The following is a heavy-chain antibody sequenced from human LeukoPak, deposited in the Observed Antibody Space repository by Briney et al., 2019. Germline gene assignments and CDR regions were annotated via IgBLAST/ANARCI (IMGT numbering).Heavy chain of an antibody. J-gene: IGHJ6*03. V-gene: IGHV1-18*01. Sequence: ASVKVSCKGSGYTFTSYGFSWVRQPPGQGLEWVGWISAYNGDTNNAQKLQGRVTMTTDTSTSTANMELRSLRSDDTAVYYCARYSSWGYVYYYYMDVWGKGTTVTVSS. D-gene: IGHD7-27*01. CDR3: ARYSSWGYVYYYYMDV. CDR2: ISAYNGDT. CDR1: GYTFTSYG.